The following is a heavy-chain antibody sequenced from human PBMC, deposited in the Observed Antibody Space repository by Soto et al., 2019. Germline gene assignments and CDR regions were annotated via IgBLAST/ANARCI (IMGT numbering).Heavy chain of an antibody. CDR2: ISYDGSNK. CDR3: ARENIVVVVALDY. Sequence: QVQLVESGGGVVQPGRSLRLSCAASGFTFSSYAMHWVRQAPGKGLEWVAVISYDGSNKYYADSVKGRFTISRDNSKNTLYLQMNSPRAEDTAVYYCARENIVVVVALDYWGQGTLVTLSS. V-gene: IGHV3-30-3*01. D-gene: IGHD2-15*01. CDR1: GFTFSSYA. J-gene: IGHJ4*02.